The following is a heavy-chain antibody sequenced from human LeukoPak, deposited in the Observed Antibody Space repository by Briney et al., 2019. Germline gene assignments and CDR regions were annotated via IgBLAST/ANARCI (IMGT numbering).Heavy chain of an antibody. D-gene: IGHD1-26*01. CDR3: ATFQVGATGFDC. Sequence: GGSLRLSCAASGFTFSSYGMHWVRQAPGKGLEWVAVIWYDGSNKYYADSVKGRFTISRDNSKNTLYLQMNSLRAEDTAVYYCATFQVGATGFDCWGQGTLVTVSS. J-gene: IGHJ4*02. CDR1: GFTFSSYG. CDR2: IWYDGSNK. V-gene: IGHV3-33*01.